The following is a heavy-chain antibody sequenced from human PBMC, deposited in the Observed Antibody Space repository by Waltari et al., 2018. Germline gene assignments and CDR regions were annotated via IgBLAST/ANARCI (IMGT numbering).Heavy chain of an antibody. CDR2: IYYRGST. D-gene: IGHD3-22*01. V-gene: IGHV4-39*01. CDR3: ARYESVRGSSSSGYYSYYYLDV. J-gene: IGHJ6*03. Sequence: QLRLQESGPGLVKPSETLSLTCSVSGGSISSDSYYWGWIRHFPGKGLEWIGNIYYRGSTYDSPALTSRTTISVDPSRNQFSLKLRSVTAADSALYFCARYESVRGSSSSGYYSYYYLDVWGKGTTVTVSS. CDR1: GGSISSDSYY.